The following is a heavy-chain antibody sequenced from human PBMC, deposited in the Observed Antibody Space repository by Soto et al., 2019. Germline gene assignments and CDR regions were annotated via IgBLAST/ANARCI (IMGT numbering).Heavy chain of an antibody. J-gene: IGHJ6*02. V-gene: IGHV1-69*13. CDR3: ATSKYYYDSSGSSAYYYGMAV. Sequence: ASVKVSCKASGGTFSSYAISWVRQAPGQGLEWMGGIIPIFGTANYAQKFQGRVTITADESTSTAYMELSSLRSEDTAVYYCATSKYYYDSSGSSAYYYGMAVWGQGTTVTVSS. CDR2: IIPIFGTA. CDR1: GGTFSSYA. D-gene: IGHD3-22*01.